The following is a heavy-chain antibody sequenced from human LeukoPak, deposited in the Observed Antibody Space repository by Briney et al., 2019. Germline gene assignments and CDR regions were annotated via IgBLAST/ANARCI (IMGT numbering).Heavy chain of an antibody. V-gene: IGHV3-30-3*01. CDR2: ISYDGSNK. D-gene: IGHD6-19*01. CDR3: ASEAQWLAFDY. CDR1: GFTFSSYA. J-gene: IGHJ4*02. Sequence: GGSLRLSCAASGFTFSSYAMHWVRQAPGKGLEWVAVISYDGSNKYYADSVKGRFTISRDNSKNTLYLQMNSLRAEDTAVYYCASEAQWLAFDYWGQGTLVTVSS.